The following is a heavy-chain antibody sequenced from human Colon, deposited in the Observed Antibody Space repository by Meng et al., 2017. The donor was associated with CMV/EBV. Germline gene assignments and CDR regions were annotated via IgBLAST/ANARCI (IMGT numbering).Heavy chain of an antibody. Sequence: GGSLRLSCAASRFSFSSFAMSWVCQAPGKGLEWVSGISGSGDTTNYGDSVKGRFTISRDNSKNTLYLQMNSLRAEDTAVYYCAKALTLWSGYIGHFFDSWGQGRLVTVSS. CDR2: ISGSGDTT. D-gene: IGHD3-3*01. CDR1: RFSFSSFA. V-gene: IGHV3-23*01. J-gene: IGHJ4*02. CDR3: AKALTLWSGYIGHFFDS.